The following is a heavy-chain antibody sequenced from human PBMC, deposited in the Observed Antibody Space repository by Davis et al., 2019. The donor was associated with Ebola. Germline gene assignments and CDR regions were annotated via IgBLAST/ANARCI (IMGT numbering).Heavy chain of an antibody. CDR2: ISTYGTTI. CDR3: AREERRYYDYKGMDV. Sequence: GESLKISCAASGFTFSDCYMRWIRQAPGKGLEWLSYISTYGTTIYYGDSVKGRFTISRENAKNSLYLQMHSLRPEDTTVYYCAREERRYYDYKGMDVWGQGTTVTVSS. V-gene: IGHV3-11*01. J-gene: IGHJ6*02. CDR1: GFTFSDCY. D-gene: IGHD1-1*01.